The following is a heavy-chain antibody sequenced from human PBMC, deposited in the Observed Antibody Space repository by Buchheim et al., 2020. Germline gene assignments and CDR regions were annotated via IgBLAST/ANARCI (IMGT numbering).Heavy chain of an antibody. D-gene: IGHD2-8*02. V-gene: IGHV1-2*04. CDR1: GYTFTGYY. J-gene: IGHJ4*02. CDR2: INPNSGGP. CDR3: ARNPVVLGPFDY. Sequence: QVQLVQSGAEVKKPGASVKVSCKASGYTFTGYYMHWVRQAPGQGLEWMGWINPNSGGPNYAQKFQGWVTMTRDTPISPAYLELSRLRSDDTAVYYCARNPVVLGPFDYWGQGT.